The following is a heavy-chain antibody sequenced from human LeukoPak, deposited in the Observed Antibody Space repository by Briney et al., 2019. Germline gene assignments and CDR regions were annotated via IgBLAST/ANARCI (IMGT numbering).Heavy chain of an antibody. V-gene: IGHV3-21*06. CDR1: GFTFRSYG. CDR3: AREQYSYYGMDV. Sequence: GGSLRLSCAASGFTFRSYGVTWFRQAPGKGLEWGASINSRSGAIYYADSVKGRFTISGDNAKNLLYLQMNSLRAEDTAVYYCAREQYSYYGMDVWGQGTTVTVSS. J-gene: IGHJ6*02. CDR2: INSRSGAI.